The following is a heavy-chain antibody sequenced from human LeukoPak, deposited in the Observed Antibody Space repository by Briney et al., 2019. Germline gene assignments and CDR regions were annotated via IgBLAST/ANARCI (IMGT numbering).Heavy chain of an antibody. D-gene: IGHD3-9*01. CDR1: GFTFSDYY. V-gene: IGHV3-11*04. CDR3: ARVALRYFDWLLSALDY. CDR2: ISSSGSTI. J-gene: IGHJ4*02. Sequence: GGSLRLSCAASGFTFSDYYMSWIRQAPGKGLEWVSYISSSGSTIYYADSVKGRFTISRDNAKNSLYLQMNSLRAEDTAVYYCARVALRYFDWLLSALDYWGQGTLVTVSS.